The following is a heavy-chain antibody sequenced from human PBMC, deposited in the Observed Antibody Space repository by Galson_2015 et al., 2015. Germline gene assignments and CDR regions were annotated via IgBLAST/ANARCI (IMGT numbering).Heavy chain of an antibody. D-gene: IGHD3-9*01. CDR2: ISSSSSYI. CDR3: ARESLFSLGSGAFDI. CDR1: GFTFSSYS. J-gene: IGHJ3*02. Sequence: SLRLSCAASGFTFSSYSMNWVRQAPGKGLEWVSSISSSSSYIYYADSVKGRFTISRDNAKNSLYLQMNSLRAEDTAVYYCARESLFSLGSGAFDIWGQGTMVTVSS. V-gene: IGHV3-21*01.